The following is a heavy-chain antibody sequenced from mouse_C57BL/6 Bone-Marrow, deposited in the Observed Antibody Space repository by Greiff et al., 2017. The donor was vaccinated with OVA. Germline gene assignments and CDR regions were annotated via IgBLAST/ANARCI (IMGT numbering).Heavy chain of an antibody. CDR1: GFSLSTFGMG. D-gene: IGHD2-3*01. CDR3: ARARYDGYYGYFDD. V-gene: IGHV8-8*01. CDR2: IWWDDDK. J-gene: IGHJ2*01. Sequence: QVTLKESGPGILQPSQSLSLTCSFSGFSLSTFGMGVGWIRQPSGKGLEWLAHIWWDDDKYYNPALKSRLTISKATSKNQVLLKIDNVDTADSATYYCARARYDGYYGYFDDWGQGTTLTVSS.